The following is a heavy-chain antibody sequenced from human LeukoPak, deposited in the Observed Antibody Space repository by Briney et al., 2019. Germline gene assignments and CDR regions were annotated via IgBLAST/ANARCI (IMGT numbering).Heavy chain of an antibody. CDR1: GFTFSSYW. Sequence: PGGSLRLSCAASGFTFSSYWMSWVRQAPGKGLEWVANVKQDGSEKYYVDSVKGRFTISRDNAKNSLYLQMNSLRAEDTAVYYCARGVPYGDYSPGPSDYWGQGTLVTVSS. V-gene: IGHV3-7*04. CDR2: VKQDGSEK. CDR3: ARGVPYGDYSPGPSDY. J-gene: IGHJ4*02. D-gene: IGHD4-17*01.